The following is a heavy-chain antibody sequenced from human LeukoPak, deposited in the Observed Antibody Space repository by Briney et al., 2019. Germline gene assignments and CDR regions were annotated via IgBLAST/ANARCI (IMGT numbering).Heavy chain of an antibody. Sequence: ASVKVSCKASGGTFSSYAISWVRQAPGQGLEWMGRIIPIFGIANYAQKFQGRVTITADKSTSTAYMELSSLRSEDTAVYYCASIRGGDGYNFDYWGQGTLVTVSS. CDR1: GGTFSSYA. CDR3: ASIRGGDGYNFDY. D-gene: IGHD5-24*01. CDR2: IIPIFGIA. V-gene: IGHV1-69*04. J-gene: IGHJ4*02.